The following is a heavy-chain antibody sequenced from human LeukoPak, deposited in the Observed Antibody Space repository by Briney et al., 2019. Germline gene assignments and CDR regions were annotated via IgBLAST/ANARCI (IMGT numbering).Heavy chain of an antibody. CDR1: GYTFTGYY. CDR2: INPNSGGT. J-gene: IGHJ4*02. V-gene: IGHV1-2*02. Sequence: SVKVSCKASGYTFTGYYMHWVRQAPGQGLEWMGWINPNSGGTNYAQKFQGRVTMTRDTSISTAYMELSRLRSDDTAVYYCARGRDYDILTGYYSSAIDYWGQGTLVTVSS. D-gene: IGHD3-9*01. CDR3: ARGRDYDILTGYYSSAIDY.